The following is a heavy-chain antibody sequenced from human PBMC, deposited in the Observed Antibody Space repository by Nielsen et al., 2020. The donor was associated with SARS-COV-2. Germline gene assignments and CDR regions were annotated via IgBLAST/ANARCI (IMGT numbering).Heavy chain of an antibody. J-gene: IGHJ3*02. D-gene: IGHD5-12*01. V-gene: IGHV3-53*01. CDR3: AKVDIVATIDAFDI. CDR1: GFTVSSNY. Sequence: GESLKISCAASGFTVSSNYMSWVRQAPGKGLEWVSVIYSGGSTYYADSVKGRFTISRDNSKNTLYLQMNSLRAEDTAVYYCAKVDIVATIDAFDIWGQGTMVTVSS. CDR2: IYSGGST.